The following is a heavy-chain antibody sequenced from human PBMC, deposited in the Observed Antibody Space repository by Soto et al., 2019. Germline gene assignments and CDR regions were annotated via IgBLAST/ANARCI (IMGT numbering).Heavy chain of an antibody. Sequence: QLQLQESGPGLVKPSETLSLTCTVSGGSISSSSYYWGWIRQPPGKGLEWIGSIYYSGSTYYTPSLKSRVTISVDTSKNPFSLKLSSVTAADTAVYYGARQGLGSGWYYCDYWGQGTLVTVSS. J-gene: IGHJ4*02. V-gene: IGHV4-39*01. CDR2: IYYSGST. CDR3: ARQGLGSGWYYCDY. D-gene: IGHD6-19*01. CDR1: GGSISSSSYY.